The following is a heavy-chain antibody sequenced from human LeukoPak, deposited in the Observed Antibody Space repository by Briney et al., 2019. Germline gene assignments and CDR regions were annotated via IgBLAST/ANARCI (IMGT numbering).Heavy chain of an antibody. Sequence: GGSLRLSCIAAGFTVVQSGMDWVRQAPGKGLEWLAIIWYDGSNTYYGDSVKGRFTISRDNSKNTLYLQMNSLTDEDTAVYYCSKARGTPDSGKRGYLDYWGQGIQVTVSS. CDR2: IWYDGSNT. CDR1: GFTVVQSG. J-gene: IGHJ4*02. CDR3: SKARGTPDSGKRGYLDY. D-gene: IGHD3-10*01. V-gene: IGHV3-33*06.